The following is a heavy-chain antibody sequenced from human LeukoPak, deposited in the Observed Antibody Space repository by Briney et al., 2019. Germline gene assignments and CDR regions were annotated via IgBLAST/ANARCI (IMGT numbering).Heavy chain of an antibody. CDR3: ASETYYYDSSGYYIFDY. Sequence: PSETLSLTCTVSGYSISSGYYWGWIRQPPGKGLEWIGSIYHSGSTYYNPSLKSRVTISVDTSKNQFSLKLSSVTAADTAVYYCASETYYYDSSGYYIFDYWGQGTLVTVSS. D-gene: IGHD3-22*01. J-gene: IGHJ4*02. CDR2: IYHSGST. V-gene: IGHV4-38-2*02. CDR1: GYSISSGYY.